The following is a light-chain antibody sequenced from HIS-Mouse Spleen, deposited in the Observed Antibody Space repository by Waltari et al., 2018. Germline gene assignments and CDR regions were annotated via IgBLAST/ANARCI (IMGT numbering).Light chain of an antibody. CDR1: QSVLYSSNNKNY. CDR2: WAS. Sequence: DIVMTQSPDSLAVSLGERATINCKSSQSVLYSSNNKNYLAWYQQKPEQPPKLLIYWASTRESGVPDRFSGSGSGTDFTLTISNLQAEDVAVYYCQQYYSTPYTFGQGTKLEIK. J-gene: IGKJ2*01. CDR3: QQYYSTPYT. V-gene: IGKV4-1*01.